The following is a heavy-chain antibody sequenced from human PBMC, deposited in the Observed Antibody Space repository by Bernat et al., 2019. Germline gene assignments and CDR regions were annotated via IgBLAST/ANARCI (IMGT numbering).Heavy chain of an antibody. J-gene: IGHJ4*02. CDR2: INPNSGDT. CDR1: GYTFTGYY. Sequence: QVQLVQSGAEVKRPGASVKVSCKASGYTFTGYYMHWVRQVPGQGLEWMGWINPNSGDTNYAQKFQGWVTMTRDTSISTAYMELSRLRSDDTAVYYCARFLFSSGWYYFDYWGRGTLVTVSS. D-gene: IGHD6-19*01. CDR3: ARFLFSSGWYYFDY. V-gene: IGHV1-2*04.